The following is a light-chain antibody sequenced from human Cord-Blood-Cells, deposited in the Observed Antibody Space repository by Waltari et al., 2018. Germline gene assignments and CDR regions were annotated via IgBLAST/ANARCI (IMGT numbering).Light chain of an antibody. CDR3: CSYAGSYTWV. CDR1: SSEVGGYNY. Sequence: QSALTQPRSVSGSPGQSVTISCTGTSSEVGGYNYVSWYQQHPGKAPKLMIYDVSKRRSGVPDRFSGSKSGNTASLTISGRQAEDEVDYYCCSYAGSYTWVFGGGTNLTV. V-gene: IGLV2-11*01. CDR2: DVS. J-gene: IGLJ3*02.